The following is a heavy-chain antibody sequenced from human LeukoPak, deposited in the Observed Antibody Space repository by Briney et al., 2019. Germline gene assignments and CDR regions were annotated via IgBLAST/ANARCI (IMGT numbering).Heavy chain of an antibody. D-gene: IGHD4-17*01. CDR1: GFTFSAYA. Sequence: GGSLRLSCAASGFTFSAYAMHWVRQAPGKGLEWVSYISSSGSTIYYADSVKGRFTISRDNSKNTLYLQMNSLRAEDTAVYYCAKDLEGGYGDYPLPSDYWGQGTLVTVSS. J-gene: IGHJ4*02. CDR2: ISSSGSTI. CDR3: AKDLEGGYGDYPLPSDY. V-gene: IGHV3-48*01.